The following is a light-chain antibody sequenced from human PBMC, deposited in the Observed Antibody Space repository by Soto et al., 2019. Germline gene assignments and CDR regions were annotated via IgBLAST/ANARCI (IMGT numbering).Light chain of an antibody. J-gene: IGLJ1*01. V-gene: IGLV2-11*01. CDR2: DVS. CDR3: CSYAGPRYV. Sequence: QSVLTQPRSVSGSPGQSVTISCTGTSSDVGGYNYVSWYQQHPGKAPKLMIYDVSKRPSGVPDRFSGSKSGNTASLTISGLQAEDEADYYCCSYAGPRYVFGTGTKVTVL. CDR1: SSDVGGYNY.